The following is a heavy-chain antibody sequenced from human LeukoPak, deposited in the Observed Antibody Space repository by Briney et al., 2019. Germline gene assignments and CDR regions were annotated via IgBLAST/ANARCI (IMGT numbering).Heavy chain of an antibody. CDR1: GYTFTGYY. CDR2: INPNSCGT. J-gene: IGHJ2*01. Sequence: ASVKVSCKASGYTFTGYYMHWVRQAPAQGLEWMGWINPNSCGTNYAQKFQGRVTMTRDTSITTAYMQLSRLSSDDTAVYYCARHPGKVTNDWYFDLWGRGTLVTVSS. V-gene: IGHV1-2*02. D-gene: IGHD4-23*01. CDR3: ARHPGKVTNDWYFDL.